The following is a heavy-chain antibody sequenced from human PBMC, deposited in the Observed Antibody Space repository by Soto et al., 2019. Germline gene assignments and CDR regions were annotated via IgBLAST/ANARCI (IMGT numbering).Heavy chain of an antibody. CDR2: ISAYNGNT. J-gene: IGHJ6*02. CDR1: GYTFTSYD. CDR3: ARERVGITMVRGVPFDYYYYGMDV. V-gene: IGHV1-18*04. D-gene: IGHD3-10*01. Sequence: ASVKVSCKASGYTFTSYDISWVRQAPGQGLEWMGRISAYNGNTNYAQKLQGRVTMTTDTSTSTAYMELRRLRSDDTAVYYCARERVGITMVRGVPFDYYYYGMDVWGQGTTVTVSS.